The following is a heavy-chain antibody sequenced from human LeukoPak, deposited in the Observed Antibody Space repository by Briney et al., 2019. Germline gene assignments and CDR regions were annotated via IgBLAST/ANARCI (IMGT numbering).Heavy chain of an antibody. D-gene: IGHD2-8*01. Sequence: GGSLRLSCAASGFQFDGYGMHWVRQVPGKGLEWLCLIGGHGDDTFYADSVKGRFTISRDNAMKSLDLQMTSLSAEDTAVYYCARGGDIVIMMYGWGLDSWGQGTLVAVSS. CDR3: ARGGDIVIMMYGWGLDS. CDR2: IGGHGDDT. J-gene: IGHJ4*02. CDR1: GFQFDGYG. V-gene: IGHV3-43*02.